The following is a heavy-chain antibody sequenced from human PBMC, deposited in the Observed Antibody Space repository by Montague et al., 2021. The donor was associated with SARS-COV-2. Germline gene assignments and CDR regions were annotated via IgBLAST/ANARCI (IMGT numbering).Heavy chain of an antibody. J-gene: IGHJ3*02. D-gene: IGHD3-10*01. CDR3: ARGSYGSGSYHAFDI. Sequence: SETLSLTCTVSGDSFNSPKYYCAWIRQPPGKGLEWIGSSYYSGTTYANPSLRSQVTISVDTSKTQFSLKMNSVTAADTAVYYCARGSYGSGSYHAFDIWSQGTVVAVSS. V-gene: IGHV4-39*01. CDR1: GDSFNSPKYY. CDR2: SYYSGTT.